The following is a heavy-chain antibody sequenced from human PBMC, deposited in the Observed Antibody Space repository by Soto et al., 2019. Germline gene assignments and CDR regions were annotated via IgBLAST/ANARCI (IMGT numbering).Heavy chain of an antibody. V-gene: IGHV3-30-3*01. J-gene: IGHJ4*02. CDR3: ARSIAVPNYFDY. CDR1: GFTFSSYA. Sequence: QVQLVESGGGVVQPGRSLRPSCAASGFTFSSYAMHWVRQAPGKGLEWVAVISYDGSNKYYADSVKGRFTISRDNSKNTLYLQMNSLRAEDTAVYYCARSIAVPNYFDYWGQGTLVTVSS. D-gene: IGHD2-15*01. CDR2: ISYDGSNK.